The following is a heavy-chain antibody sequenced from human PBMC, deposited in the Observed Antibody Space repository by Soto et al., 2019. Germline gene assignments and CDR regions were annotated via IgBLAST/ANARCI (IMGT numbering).Heavy chain of an antibody. CDR1: GLTFSSNG. CDR2: INDSGGRT. V-gene: IGHV3-23*01. Sequence: GGSLRLSCAASGLTFSSNGMSWVRQAPGKGLEWVSGINDSGGRTYYADSVKGRFTISRDNSKNTLYLQMNSLRAEDTAVYYCAKDESRVVVPDNWFDSWGQGTLVTVSS. D-gene: IGHD3-22*01. CDR3: AKDESRVVVPDNWFDS. J-gene: IGHJ5*01.